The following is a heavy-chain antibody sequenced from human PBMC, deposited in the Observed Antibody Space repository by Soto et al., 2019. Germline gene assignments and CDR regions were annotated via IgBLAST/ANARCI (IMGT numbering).Heavy chain of an antibody. V-gene: IGHV3-23*01. CDR1: GFTVSSYA. J-gene: IGHJ6*03. Sequence: VQLLESGGGLVQPGGSLRLSCAASGFTVSSYAMSWVRQAPGKGLEWVSVISGSGSTYSADSVKGRFTISRDSSKKTVYLQMNSLRAEDTAVYYCAKALRFTFTTGYYMDVWGRGTTVTVSS. D-gene: IGHD3-16*01. CDR2: ISGSGST. CDR3: AKALRFTFTTGYYMDV.